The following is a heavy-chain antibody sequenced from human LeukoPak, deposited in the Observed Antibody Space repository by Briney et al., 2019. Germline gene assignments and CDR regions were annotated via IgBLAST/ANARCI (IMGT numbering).Heavy chain of an antibody. D-gene: IGHD5-18*01. V-gene: IGHV3-23*01. CDR2: FSGSGGST. Sequence: GGSLRLSCAASGFTFSSYAMSWVGQAPGKGLEWVSAFSGSGGSTYYADCVKGRFTISRDNSKNTLYLQMNSLRAEDTAVYYCLRGYSYGWFDPWGQGTLVTVSS. CDR3: LRGYSYGWFDP. CDR1: GFTFSSYA. J-gene: IGHJ5*02.